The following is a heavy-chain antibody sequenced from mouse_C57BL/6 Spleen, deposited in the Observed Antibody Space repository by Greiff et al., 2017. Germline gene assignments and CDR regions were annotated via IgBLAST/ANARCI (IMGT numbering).Heavy chain of an antibody. J-gene: IGHJ4*01. CDR3: ARPKLYYYAMDY. D-gene: IGHD4-1*01. V-gene: IGHV1-4*01. CDR2: INPSSGYT. CDR1: GYTFTSYT. Sequence: VKLQESGAELARPGASVKMSCKASGYTFTSYTMHWVKQRPGQGLEWIGYINPSSGYTKYNQKFKDKATLTADKSSSTAYMQLSSLTSEDSAVYYCARPKLYYYAMDYWGQGTSVTVSS.